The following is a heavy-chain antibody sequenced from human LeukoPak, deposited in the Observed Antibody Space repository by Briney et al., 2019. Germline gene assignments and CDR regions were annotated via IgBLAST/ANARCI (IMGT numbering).Heavy chain of an antibody. Sequence: GGSLRLSCAASGSTFEDYAMHWVRQSPERGLEWVSLISWDGYSTYYADSVKGRFTISRDNSDKSLYLQMNSLRAEDTALYYCARAEANKKKHFYYYYIDVWGKGTMVTVSS. V-gene: IGHV3-43D*03. CDR2: ISWDGYST. CDR3: ARAEANKKKHFYYYYIDV. D-gene: IGHD1-14*01. CDR1: GSTFEDYA. J-gene: IGHJ6*03.